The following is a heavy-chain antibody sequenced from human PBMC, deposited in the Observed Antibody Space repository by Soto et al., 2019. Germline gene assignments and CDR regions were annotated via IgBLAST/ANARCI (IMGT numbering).Heavy chain of an antibody. CDR1: SGFTFSSHW. Sequence: GGSLRLSCVASSGFTFSSHWMHWVRQAPGKGLVWVSRISRDGTSTNYADSVKGRFTISRDNAKNTLYLQMNSLRAEDTAIYYCASLPSGSGFYVGVYWGQGTQVTVS. CDR2: ISRDGTST. V-gene: IGHV3-74*01. J-gene: IGHJ4*02. CDR3: ASLPSGSGFYVGVY. D-gene: IGHD6-19*01.